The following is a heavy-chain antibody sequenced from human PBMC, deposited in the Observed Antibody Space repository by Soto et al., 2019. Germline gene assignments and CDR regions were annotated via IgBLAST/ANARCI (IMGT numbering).Heavy chain of an antibody. Sequence: EVQLVESGGGLVQSGGSLRLSCAASGFTFSSYWMHWVRQAPGKGLVWVSRIKGDGVSTNYADSVKGRFTISRDNAKDTVFLQMNGLSVADKAVYYCGRGAIGNYYNCNWCQGTLVALAS. D-gene: IGHD3-10*01. CDR1: GFTFSSYW. CDR3: GRGAIGNYYNCN. V-gene: IGHV3-74*02. J-gene: IGHJ1*01. CDR2: IKGDGVST.